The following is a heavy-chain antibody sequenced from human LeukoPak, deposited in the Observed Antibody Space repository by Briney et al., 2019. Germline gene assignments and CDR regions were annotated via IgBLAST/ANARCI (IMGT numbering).Heavy chain of an antibody. Sequence: PSETLSLTCTVSNDSINSGDYYWNWIRQPPVKGVEWIGYIFHRGGTSYNPSLKSRILFSVDTSQNHFSLKLSSVTAADTAVYYCARAVVYSSSWLDYWGQGTLVTVSS. J-gene: IGHJ4*02. V-gene: IGHV4-30-4*01. D-gene: IGHD6-13*01. CDR1: NDSINSGDYY. CDR2: IFHRGGT. CDR3: ARAVVYSSSWLDY.